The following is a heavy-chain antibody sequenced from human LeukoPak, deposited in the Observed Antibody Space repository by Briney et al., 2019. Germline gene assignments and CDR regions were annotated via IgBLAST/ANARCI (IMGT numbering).Heavy chain of an antibody. CDR3: ATATSYTTVVPN. V-gene: IGHV1-24*01. CDR2: FDPEDGET. Sequence: ASVKVSCKVSGYTLTELSMHWVRQAPGKGLEWMGGFDPEDGETIYAQKFQGRVTMTEDTSTDTAYMELSSLRSEDTAVYYCATATSYTTVVPNWDQGTLVTVSS. D-gene: IGHD4-23*01. J-gene: IGHJ4*02. CDR1: GYTLTELS.